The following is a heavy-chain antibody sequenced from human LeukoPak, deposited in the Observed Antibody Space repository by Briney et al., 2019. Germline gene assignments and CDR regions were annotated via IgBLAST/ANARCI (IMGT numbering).Heavy chain of an antibody. CDR1: GFTFSSFV. CDR3: AKDRGSGWYVFDY. D-gene: IGHD6-19*01. J-gene: IGHJ4*02. V-gene: IGHV3-23*01. Sequence: GGSLRLSCEVSGFTFSSFVTSWVRQAPGKGLEWVSGINDSGGSTSNADSVKGRFTISRDNSKNTVYLQMNSLRVEDTAVYYCAKDRGSGWYVFDYWGQGTLVTVSS. CDR2: INDSGGST.